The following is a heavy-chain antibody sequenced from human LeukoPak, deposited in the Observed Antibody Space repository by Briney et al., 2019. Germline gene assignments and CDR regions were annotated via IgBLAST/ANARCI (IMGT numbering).Heavy chain of an antibody. D-gene: IGHD6-13*01. CDR2: INSDGSST. CDR3: ARDVDSSSWNYYSHY. CDR1: GFTFSSYW. Sequence: GGSLRLSCAASGFTFSSYWMHWVRQAPGKGLVWVSRINSDGSSTSYADSVKGRFTISRDNAKNTLYLQMNSLRAEDTAVYYGARDVDSSSWNYYSHYWGQGTLVTVSS. J-gene: IGHJ4*02. V-gene: IGHV3-74*01.